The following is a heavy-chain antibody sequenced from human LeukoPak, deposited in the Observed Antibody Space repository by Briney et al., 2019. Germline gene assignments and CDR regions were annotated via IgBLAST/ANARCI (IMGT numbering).Heavy chain of an antibody. CDR1: GFTFSSYA. D-gene: IGHD3-9*01. CDR2: ISGSGGST. J-gene: IGHJ4*02. V-gene: IGHV3-23*01. Sequence: GGSLRLSCAASGFTFSSYAMSWVRQAPGKGLEWVSAISGSGGSTYYADSVKGRFTISRDNSKNTLYLQMNSLRAEDTAVYYCAKGSLRYFDTNLFDYWGQGTLVTVSS. CDR3: AKGSLRYFDTNLFDY.